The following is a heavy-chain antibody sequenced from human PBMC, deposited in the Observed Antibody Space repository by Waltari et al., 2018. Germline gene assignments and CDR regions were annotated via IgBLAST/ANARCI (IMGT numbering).Heavy chain of an antibody. CDR1: GGSFRGYY. J-gene: IGHJ4*02. V-gene: IGHV4-34*01. CDR3: ARGRAYYYGSGSYPLDY. D-gene: IGHD3-10*01. CDR2: INPSGST. Sequence: QVQLQQWGAGLLKPSETLSLTCAVYGGSFRGYYWSWIRQPPGKGLEWLGEINPSGSTNYNPSLKGRVTITVETAKNQFSLKLSSVTAADTAVYYCARGRAYYYGSGSYPLDYLGQGTLVTVSS.